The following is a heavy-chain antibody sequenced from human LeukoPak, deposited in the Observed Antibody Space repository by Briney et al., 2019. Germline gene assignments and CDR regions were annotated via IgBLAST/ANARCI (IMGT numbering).Heavy chain of an antibody. CDR2: IIPIFGTA. Sequence: SVKVSCKASGGTFSSYAISWVRQAPGQGLEWMGGIIPIFGTANYAQKFQGRVTITADESTGTAYMELSSLRFEDTAVYYCASLFYDILTGSYYYGMDVWGKGTTVTVSS. CDR1: GGTFSSYA. CDR3: ASLFYDILTGSYYYGMDV. V-gene: IGHV1-69*01. D-gene: IGHD3-9*01. J-gene: IGHJ6*04.